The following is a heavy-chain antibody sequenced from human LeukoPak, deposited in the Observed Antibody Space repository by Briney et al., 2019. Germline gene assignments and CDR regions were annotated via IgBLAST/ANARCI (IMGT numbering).Heavy chain of an antibody. CDR3: ARGIHYYYYMDV. Sequence: GGSLRLSCAASGFTFSTYGMSWVRQAPGKGLEWVSAISGSGGSTYYADSVKGRFTISRDNAKNSLYLQMNSLRAEDTAVYYCARGIHYYYYMDVWGKGTTVTVSS. J-gene: IGHJ6*03. V-gene: IGHV3-23*01. CDR1: GFTFSTYG. CDR2: ISGSGGST.